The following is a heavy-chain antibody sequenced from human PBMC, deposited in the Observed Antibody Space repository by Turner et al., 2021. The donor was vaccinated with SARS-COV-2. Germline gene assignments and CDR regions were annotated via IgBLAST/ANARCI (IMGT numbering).Heavy chain of an antibody. D-gene: IGHD3-10*02. V-gene: IGHV1-69-2*01. Sequence: DVHLVQSGAEMKTPGSTVKISCKVSGKTFADYDIHWVQQAPGKGLEWMGRVDPGDGKTILSEKFQGRVTMTADTSIDTGYMELRSLRSEDTAVCFCAVNVPRRILAWAQGTLVTVSS. CDR3: AVNVPRRILA. CDR2: VDPGDGKT. J-gene: IGHJ5*02. CDR1: GKTFADYD.